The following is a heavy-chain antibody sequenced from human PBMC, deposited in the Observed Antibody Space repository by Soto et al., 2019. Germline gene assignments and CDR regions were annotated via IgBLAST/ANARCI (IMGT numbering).Heavy chain of an antibody. D-gene: IGHD3-22*01. CDR1: GVTFGDYA. V-gene: IGHV3-49*03. J-gene: IGHJ6*04. CDR3: TRDLDPHIITTMDV. Sequence: ALRLSCTASGVTFGDYAMSWFRQAPGKGLEWVGFIRSKAYGGTTEYAASVKGRFTISRDDSKSIAYLQMNSLKTEDTAVYYCTRDLDPHIITTMDVWGKGTTVTVSS. CDR2: IRSKAYGGTT.